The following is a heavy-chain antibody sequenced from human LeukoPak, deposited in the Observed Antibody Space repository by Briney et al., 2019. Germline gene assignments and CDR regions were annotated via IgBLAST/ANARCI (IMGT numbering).Heavy chain of an antibody. Sequence: SETLSLTCTVSGGSISGYYWSWIRQPPGKGLEWIGDIYYTGSTNYNPSLKSRVTMSVDTSKNQFSLKLRSVTAADTAVYYCARHYYGSGSNPFDYWGQGTLVTVSS. D-gene: IGHD3-10*01. J-gene: IGHJ4*02. CDR1: GGSISGYY. CDR3: ARHYYGSGSNPFDY. CDR2: IYYTGST. V-gene: IGHV4-59*01.